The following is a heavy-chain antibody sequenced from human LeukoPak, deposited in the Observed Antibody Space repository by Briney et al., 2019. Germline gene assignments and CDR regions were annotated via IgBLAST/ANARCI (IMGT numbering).Heavy chain of an antibody. Sequence: SVKVSCKASGYTFTNYGISWVRQAPGQGLEWMGRIIPILGIANYAQKFQGRVTITADKSTSTAYMELSSLRSEDTAVYYCASLSTNIAAAANYFDYWGQGTLVTVSS. D-gene: IGHD6-13*01. V-gene: IGHV1-69*04. CDR2: IIPILGIA. J-gene: IGHJ4*02. CDR3: ASLSTNIAAAANYFDY. CDR1: GYTFTNYG.